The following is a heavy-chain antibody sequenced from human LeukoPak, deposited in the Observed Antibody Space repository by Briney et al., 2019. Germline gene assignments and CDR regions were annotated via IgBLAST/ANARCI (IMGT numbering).Heavy chain of an antibody. CDR1: GFTFSSYE. Sequence: PGGSLRLSCAASGFTFSSYEMNWVRQAPGKGLEGVSYISSSGSTIYYADSVKGRFTISRDNAKNSLYLQMNSLRAEDTAVYYCARDRYDFWSGFLFDYWGQGTLVTVSS. J-gene: IGHJ4*02. CDR2: ISSSGSTI. V-gene: IGHV3-48*03. CDR3: ARDRYDFWSGFLFDY. D-gene: IGHD3-3*01.